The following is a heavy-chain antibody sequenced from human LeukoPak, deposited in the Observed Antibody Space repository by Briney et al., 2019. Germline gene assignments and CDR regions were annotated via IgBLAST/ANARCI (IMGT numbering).Heavy chain of an antibody. D-gene: IGHD1-26*01. J-gene: IGHJ4*02. CDR1: GGSFSGYY. V-gene: IGHV4-34*01. CDR2: INHSGST. Sequence: SSETPSLTCAVYGGSFSGYYWSWIRQPPGKGLEWIGEINHSGSTNYNPSLKSRVTISVDTSKNQFSLKLSSVTAADTAVYYCARGTGVGATAHYYFDYWGQGTLVTVSS. CDR3: ARGTGVGATAHYYFDY.